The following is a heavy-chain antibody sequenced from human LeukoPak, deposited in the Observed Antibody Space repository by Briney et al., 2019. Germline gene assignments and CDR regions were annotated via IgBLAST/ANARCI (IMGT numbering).Heavy chain of an antibody. Sequence: ASVKVSCKASGYTFTGYYMHWVRQAPGQGLEWMGWVNPNSGGTNVAQKFRGRVTMTRDTSISTAYMELSRLRSDDTAVYYCAREAMGYCTSISCYVLGYWGQGTLVTVSS. D-gene: IGHD2-2*01. CDR2: VNPNSGGT. CDR1: GYTFTGYY. CDR3: AREAMGYCTSISCYVLGY. J-gene: IGHJ4*02. V-gene: IGHV1-2*02.